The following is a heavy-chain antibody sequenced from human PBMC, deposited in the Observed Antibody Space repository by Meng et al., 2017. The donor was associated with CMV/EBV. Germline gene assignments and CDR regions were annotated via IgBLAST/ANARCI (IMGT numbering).Heavy chain of an antibody. CDR3: ARGGY. CDR1: GFTFSSYA. CDR2: IYSGGSST. V-gene: IGHV3-23*03. J-gene: IGHJ4*02. D-gene: IGHD3-16*01. Sequence: ETLSLTCAASGFTFSSYAMSWVRQAPGKGLEWVSVIYSGGSSTYYADSVKGRFTISRDNSKNTLYLQMNSLRAEDTAVYYCARGGYWGQGTLVTVSS.